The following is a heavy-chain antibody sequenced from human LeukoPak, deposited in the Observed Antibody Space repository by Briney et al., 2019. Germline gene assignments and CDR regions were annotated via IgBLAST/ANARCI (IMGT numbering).Heavy chain of an antibody. CDR1: GFTFSSYW. CDR3: AKGKTGTTKVVPFDY. V-gene: IGHV3-23*01. CDR2: ISGSGGST. Sequence: GGSLRLSGVGSGFTFSSYWMSWVRQAPGKGLEWVSAISGSGGSTYYADSVKGRFTISRDNSKNTLYLQMNSLRAEDTAVYYCAKGKTGTTKVVPFDYWGQGTLVTVSS. D-gene: IGHD1-1*01. J-gene: IGHJ4*02.